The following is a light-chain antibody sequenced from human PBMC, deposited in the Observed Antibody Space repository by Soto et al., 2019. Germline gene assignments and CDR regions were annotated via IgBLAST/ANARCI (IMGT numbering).Light chain of an antibody. J-gene: IGLJ1*01. CDR3: YSYSGGPTLYL. CDR1: STDVGGYNY. Sequence: QSALTQPASVSGSPGQSITISCTGTSTDVGGYNYVSWYQQHPGKAPKLLISDVSNRPSGVSFRFSGSKSGNTASLTISGLQAEDEADYYCYSYSGGPTLYLFGTGTKLTVL. V-gene: IGLV2-14*01. CDR2: DVS.